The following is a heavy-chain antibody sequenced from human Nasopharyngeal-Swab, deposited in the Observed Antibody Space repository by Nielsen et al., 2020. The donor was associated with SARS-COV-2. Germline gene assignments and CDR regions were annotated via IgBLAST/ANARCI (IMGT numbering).Heavy chain of an antibody. Sequence: GGSLRLSCAASGFTFRSYAISWVRQAPGKGLEGVSVISGSDHTTYYADSVKGRFTISRDNSKNTLYLQMNSLRAEDTAVYYCAKDWVGTSGASVYYYGMDVWGRGTTVTVSS. CDR1: GFTFRSYA. CDR2: ISGSDHTT. V-gene: IGHV3-23*01. CDR3: AKDWVGTSGASVYYYGMDV. D-gene: IGHD3-16*01. J-gene: IGHJ6*02.